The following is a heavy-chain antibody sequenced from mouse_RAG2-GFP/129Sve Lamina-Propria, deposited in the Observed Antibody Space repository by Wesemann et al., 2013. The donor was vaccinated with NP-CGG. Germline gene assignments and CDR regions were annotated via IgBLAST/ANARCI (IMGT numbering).Heavy chain of an antibody. D-gene: IGHD2-5*01. CDR2: IDPETGGT. J-gene: IGHJ2*01. CDR1: GYTFTDYE. CDR3: TGAYYSNLYYFDY. Sequence: QVQLQQSGAELVRPGASVTLSCKASGYTFTDYEMHWVKQTPVHGLEWIGAIDPETGGTAFNQKFKGKAILTADKSSSTAYMELRSLTSEDSAVYYCTGAYYSNLYYFDYWGQGTTLTVSS. V-gene: IGHV1-15*01.